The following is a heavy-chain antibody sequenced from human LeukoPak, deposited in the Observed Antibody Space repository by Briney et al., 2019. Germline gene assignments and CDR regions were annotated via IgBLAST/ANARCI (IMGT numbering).Heavy chain of an antibody. CDR2: ISSYNVNT. CDR1: GYTFTSYG. Sequence: ASVKVSCKASGYTFTSYGISWVRQAPGQGLEWMGWISSYNVNTNYAQKLQGRVTMTTDTSTSTAYMELRSLRSDDTAVYYCARDRGSGSYYPPSYRGQGTLVTVSS. D-gene: IGHD3-10*01. V-gene: IGHV1-18*01. CDR3: ARDRGSGSYYPPSY. J-gene: IGHJ4*02.